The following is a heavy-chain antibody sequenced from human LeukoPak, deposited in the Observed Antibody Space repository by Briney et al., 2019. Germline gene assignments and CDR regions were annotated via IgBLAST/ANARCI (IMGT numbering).Heavy chain of an antibody. J-gene: IGHJ3*02. CDR3: ARGTYCSSTSCYTIDALDI. D-gene: IGHD2-2*02. Sequence: ASVKVSCKASGYTFTSYGISWVRQAPGQGLEWMGWISAYNGNTNYAQKLQGRVTMTTDTSTSTAYMELRSLRSDDTAVYYCARGTYCSSTSCYTIDALDIWGQGTMVTVSS. CDR2: ISAYNGNT. V-gene: IGHV1-18*01. CDR1: GYTFTSYG.